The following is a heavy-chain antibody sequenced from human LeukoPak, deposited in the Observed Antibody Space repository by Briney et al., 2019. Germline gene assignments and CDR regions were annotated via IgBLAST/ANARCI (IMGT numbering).Heavy chain of an antibody. D-gene: IGHD5-24*01. V-gene: IGHV4-59*08. Sequence: SETLSLTCTVSGGSISSYYWSWIRQPPGKGLEWIGYIYYSGSTNYNPSLKSRVTISVDTSKNQFSLKLSSVTAADTAVHYCARSRDGPAAGAFDIWGQGTMVTVSS. CDR3: ARSRDGPAAGAFDI. CDR1: GGSISSYY. J-gene: IGHJ3*02. CDR2: IYYSGST.